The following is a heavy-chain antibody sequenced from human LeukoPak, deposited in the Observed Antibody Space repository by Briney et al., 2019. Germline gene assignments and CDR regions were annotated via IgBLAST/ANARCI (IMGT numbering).Heavy chain of an antibody. D-gene: IGHD3-22*01. CDR1: GFTFDDYG. CDR3: ARDSDSSGYYPYYFDY. CDR2: INLIGGST. J-gene: IGHJ4*02. Sequence: PGGXLXXXCAAXGFTFDDYGMXWVRQAPGKGLXXVSGINLIGGSTGYADSVKGRFTISRDNAKNSLYLQMYSLRAEDTALYYCARDSDSSGYYPYYFDYWGQGALVTVSS. V-gene: IGHV3-20*04.